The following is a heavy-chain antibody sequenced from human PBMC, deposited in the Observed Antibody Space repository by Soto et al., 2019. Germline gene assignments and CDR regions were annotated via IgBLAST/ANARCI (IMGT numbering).Heavy chain of an antibody. V-gene: IGHV3-23*01. D-gene: IGHD3-3*01. CDR1: GFTFGTYA. CDR2: ISGSDGTT. Sequence: GGSLRLSCAASGFTFGTYAMSWVCHAPGKGLEWVSSISGSDGTTYYADSVKGRFSISRDKSKNTLYLEMNSLRAEDTAIYYCAKLDFWNSYYGLDVWGQGTTVTVSS. CDR3: AKLDFWNSYYGLDV. J-gene: IGHJ6*02.